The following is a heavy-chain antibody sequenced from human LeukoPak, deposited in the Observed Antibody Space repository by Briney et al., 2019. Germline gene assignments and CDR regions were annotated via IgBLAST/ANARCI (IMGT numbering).Heavy chain of an antibody. J-gene: IGHJ6*02. D-gene: IGHD3-10*01. CDR3: ARDSNLYGSGRSGMDV. Sequence: PGGSLRLSCAASGFTFSSYDMHWVRQAPGKGLEWVSAIGTAGDTYYPGSVKGRFTISRENAKNSLYLQMNSLRAGDTAVYYCARDSNLYGSGRSGMDVWGQGTTVTVSS. CDR2: IGTAGDT. CDR1: GFTFSSYD. V-gene: IGHV3-13*01.